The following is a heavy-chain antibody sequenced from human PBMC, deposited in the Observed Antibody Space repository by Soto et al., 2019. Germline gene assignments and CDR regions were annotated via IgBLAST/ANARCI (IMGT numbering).Heavy chain of an antibody. CDR3: ASWLYYGSGSYQSFDY. D-gene: IGHD3-10*01. CDR1: GYTFTGYY. V-gene: IGHV1-24*01. J-gene: IGHJ4*02. Sequence: AASVKVSCKASGYTFTGYYMHWVRQAPGKGMEWMGGVDPEDGETIYAQKFQGRVTMTEDTSTDTAYMELSSLRSEDTAVYYCASWLYYGSGSYQSFDYWGQGTLVTVSS. CDR2: VDPEDGET.